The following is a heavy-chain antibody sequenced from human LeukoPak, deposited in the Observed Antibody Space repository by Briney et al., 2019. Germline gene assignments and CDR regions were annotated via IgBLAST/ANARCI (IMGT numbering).Heavy chain of an antibody. CDR3: ARGIVPAHMDV. D-gene: IGHD2-2*01. J-gene: IGHJ6*03. Sequence: SETLSLTCTVSGGSISSYYWSWIRQPPGKGLEWIGHIYYSGSTNYNPSLKSRVTISVDTSKNQFSLKLSSVTAADTAVYYCARGIVPAHMDVWGKGTTVTVSS. V-gene: IGHV4-59*01. CDR2: IYYSGST. CDR1: GGSISSYY.